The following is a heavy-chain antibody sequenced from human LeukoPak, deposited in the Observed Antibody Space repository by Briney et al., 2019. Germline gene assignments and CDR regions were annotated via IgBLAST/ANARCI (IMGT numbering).Heavy chain of an antibody. CDR2: ICTSSRYT. J-gene: IGHJ4*02. D-gene: IGHD5-18*01. V-gene: IGHV3-11*06. Sequence: GGSLRLSCAASGFPFSDYYMNWIRQAPGKGLEWVSYICTSSRYTNYADSVKGRFTISRDNSKNTLYLQMNSLRAEDTAVYYCARDSPRGYSYGLAYWGQGTLVTVSS. CDR1: GFPFSDYY. CDR3: ARDSPRGYSYGLAY.